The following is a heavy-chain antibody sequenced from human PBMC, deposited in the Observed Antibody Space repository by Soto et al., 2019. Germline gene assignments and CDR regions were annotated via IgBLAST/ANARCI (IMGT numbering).Heavy chain of an antibody. J-gene: IGHJ6*02. CDR1: GFTFSSYA. Sequence: EVQVLESGGGLVQPGGSLRLSCAASGFTFSSYAMSWVRQAPGKGLEWVSAISSSSSYIYYADSVKGRFTISRDNAKNSLYLQMNSLRAEDTAVYYCARAISRYEPTDYYGMDVWGQGTTVTVSS. CDR2: ISSSSSYI. V-gene: IGHV3-21*01. D-gene: IGHD3-3*02. CDR3: ARAISRYEPTDYYGMDV.